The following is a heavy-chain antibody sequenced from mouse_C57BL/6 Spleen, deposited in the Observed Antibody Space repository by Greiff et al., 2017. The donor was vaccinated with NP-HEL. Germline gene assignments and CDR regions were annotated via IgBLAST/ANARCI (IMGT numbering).Heavy chain of an antibody. V-gene: IGHV5-16*01. Sequence: VVESEGGLVQPGSSMKLSCTASGFTFSDYYMAWVRQVPEKGLEWVANINYDGSSTYYLDSLKSRFIISRDNAKNILYLQMSNLKSEDTATYYCATGNQAWFAYWGQGTLVTVSA. CDR2: INYDGSST. J-gene: IGHJ3*01. CDR3: ATGNQAWFAY. CDR1: GFTFSDYY. D-gene: IGHD4-1*01.